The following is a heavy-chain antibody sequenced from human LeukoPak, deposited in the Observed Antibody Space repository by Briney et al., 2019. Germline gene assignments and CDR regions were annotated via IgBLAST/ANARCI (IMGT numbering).Heavy chain of an antibody. D-gene: IGHD5-18*01. J-gene: IGHJ4*02. CDR3: AKEHGYSYGYDFDY. CDR2: ISGGGGRT. Sequence: PRGSLRLSCAASRFTFSSYAMNWVRQAPGKGLEWVSAISGGGGRTYYADSVKGRFTISRDNSKNTLYLQMNSLRAEDTAVYYCAKEHGYSYGYDFDYWGQGTLVTVSS. V-gene: IGHV3-23*01. CDR1: RFTFSSYA.